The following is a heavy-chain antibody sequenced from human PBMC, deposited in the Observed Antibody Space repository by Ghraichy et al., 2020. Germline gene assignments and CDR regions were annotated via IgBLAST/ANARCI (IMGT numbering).Heavy chain of an antibody. D-gene: IGHD6-13*01. V-gene: IGHV3-13*01. J-gene: IGHJ3*02. CDR1: GFPFSSHD. Sequence: GESLNISCAASGFPFSSHDMHWVRQGKGKGLEWVSAIAIAGHTFYSDSVKGRFTIFRENGRNSLYLQMNSLTAGDTAVYYCVRGGYGNNWPALDMWGQGTTVTVSA. CDR3: VRGGYGNNWPALDM. CDR2: IAIAGHT.